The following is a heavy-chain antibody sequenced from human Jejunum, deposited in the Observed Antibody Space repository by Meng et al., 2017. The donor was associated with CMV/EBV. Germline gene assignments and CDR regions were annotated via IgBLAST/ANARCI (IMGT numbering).Heavy chain of an antibody. Sequence: GRFPISRDNAKNSLFLQMNSLRAEDTAVYYCARVSVVAGTPSYDYWGQGTLVTVSS. V-gene: IGHV3-11*06. J-gene: IGHJ4*02. CDR3: ARVSVVAGTPSYDY. D-gene: IGHD6-19*01.